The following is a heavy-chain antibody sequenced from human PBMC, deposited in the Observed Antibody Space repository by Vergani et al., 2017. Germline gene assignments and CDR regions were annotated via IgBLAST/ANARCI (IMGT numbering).Heavy chain of an antibody. D-gene: IGHD3-3*01. CDR2: IHYSGST. J-gene: IGHJ3*02. Sequence: QLQLQESGPGLVKPSETLSLTCTVSGGSLSSSSYYWGWIRQPPGKGLEWVGSIHYSGSTSYNPALKSRVPISVDTSKNQFFLKLSSVTAADTAVYYCARDPADYDFWSGYYFGAFDIWGQGTMVTVSS. CDR1: GGSLSSSSYY. CDR3: ARDPADYDFWSGYYFGAFDI. V-gene: IGHV4-39*07.